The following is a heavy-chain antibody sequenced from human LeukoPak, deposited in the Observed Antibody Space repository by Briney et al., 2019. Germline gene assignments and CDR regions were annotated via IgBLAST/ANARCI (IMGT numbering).Heavy chain of an antibody. D-gene: IGHD6-6*01. CDR3: ARAQTIAARPTYYYYGMDV. Sequence: PSETLSLTCSVSDGSINSYYWNWIRRPPGKGLEWIGYIYYNGNTNYNPSLKSRVTISVDTSKNQFSLKLSSVTAADTAVYYCARAQTIAARPTYYYYGMDVWGQGTTVTVSS. CDR1: DGSINSYY. CDR2: IYYNGNT. V-gene: IGHV4-59*01. J-gene: IGHJ6*02.